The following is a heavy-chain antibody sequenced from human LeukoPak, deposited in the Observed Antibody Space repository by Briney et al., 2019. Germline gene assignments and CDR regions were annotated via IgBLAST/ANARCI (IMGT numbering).Heavy chain of an antibody. V-gene: IGHV3-23*01. CDR3: AKGDGYSGYGDAFDI. CDR1: GSTFSSYA. CDR2: ISGSGGST. D-gene: IGHD5-12*01. J-gene: IGHJ3*02. Sequence: GGSLRLSCAASGSTFSSYAMSWVRQAPGKGLEWVSAISGSGGSTYYADSVKGRLTISRDQSKNTVYLQMNSLRADDTAVYYCAKGDGYSGYGDAFDIWGQGTMVTVSS.